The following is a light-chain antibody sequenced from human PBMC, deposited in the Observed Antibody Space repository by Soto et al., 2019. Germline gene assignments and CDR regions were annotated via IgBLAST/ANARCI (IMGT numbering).Light chain of an antibody. Sequence: EIVLTQSPGTLSLSPGERATLSCRATQSVSSSYLAWYQQKPGQAPRLLIFGASSRATGIPDRFSGSGSGTDFTLTISRLEPEDFAVFYCQQYGRSPLPFGGGTQVEIK. J-gene: IGKJ4*01. V-gene: IGKV3-20*01. CDR3: QQYGRSPLP. CDR1: QSVSSSY. CDR2: GAS.